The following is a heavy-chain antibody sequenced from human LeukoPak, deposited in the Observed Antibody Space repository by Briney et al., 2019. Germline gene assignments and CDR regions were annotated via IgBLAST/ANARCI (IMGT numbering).Heavy chain of an antibody. CDR2: INLNNGAT. D-gene: IGHD3-10*01. CDR1: GYTFTDYY. CDR3: ASWADKHAPMAVFDY. Sequence: GASVNVSFKCSGYTFTDYYMHWVRQAPGQGLEWMGWINLNNGATDYVQKFQDRVTMTSDTSISTAYMEVSRLRYDDTAVYSCASWADKHAPMAVFDYWGQGTLVTVSS. V-gene: IGHV1-2*02. J-gene: IGHJ4*02.